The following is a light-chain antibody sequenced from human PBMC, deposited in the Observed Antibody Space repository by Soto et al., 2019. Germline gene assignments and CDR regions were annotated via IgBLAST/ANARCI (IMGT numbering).Light chain of an antibody. CDR2: GAS. CDR3: QQSYTSPVT. Sequence: DIQMTQSPSSLSVSIGDRVTITCRASQSISTYLNWYEQKPGKAPNLLIYGASTLQSGVPSRFSGGGAGTYFTLTISGLQPEDFCSYYCQQSYTSPVTFGGGNKVEIK. J-gene: IGKJ4*01. CDR1: QSISTY. V-gene: IGKV1-39*01.